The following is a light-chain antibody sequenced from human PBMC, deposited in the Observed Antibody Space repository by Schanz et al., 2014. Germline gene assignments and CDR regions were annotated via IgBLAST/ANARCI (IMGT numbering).Light chain of an antibody. V-gene: IGLV2-14*02. J-gene: IGLJ2*01. Sequence: QSALTQPASVSGSPGQSITISCTGTSSDVGGYNLVSWYQQHPGKAPKLMIYDVTNRPSGVSNRFSGSKSGNTASLTISGLRAEDEADYYCVSYTSRSTWLFGGGTKLTVL. CDR1: SSDVGGYNL. CDR2: DVT. CDR3: VSYTSRSTWL.